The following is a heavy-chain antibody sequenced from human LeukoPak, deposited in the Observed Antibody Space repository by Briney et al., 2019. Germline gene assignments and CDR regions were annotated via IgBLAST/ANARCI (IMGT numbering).Heavy chain of an antibody. CDR3: ALAYSSGWYV. J-gene: IGHJ4*02. V-gene: IGHV3-23*01. CDR1: GFTFSNYW. D-gene: IGHD6-19*01. Sequence: GGSLRLSCAASGFTFSNYWMSWVRQAPGKGLEWVSAISGSGGSTYYADSVKGRFTISRDDSKNSLYLQMNSLRAEDTALYYCALAYSSGWYVWGQGTLVTVSS. CDR2: ISGSGGST.